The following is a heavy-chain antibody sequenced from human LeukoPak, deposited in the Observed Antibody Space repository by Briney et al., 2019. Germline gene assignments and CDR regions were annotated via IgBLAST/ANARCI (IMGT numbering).Heavy chain of an antibody. CDR1: GYTFTGYY. Sequence: GASVKVSCKASGYTFTGYYMHWVRQAPGQGLEWMGRINPNSGGTNYAQKLQGRVTMTRDTSTSTAYMELSRLRSDDTAVYYCARDAVGHEWCGEEVGDYWGQGTLVTVSS. CDR2: INPNSGGT. J-gene: IGHJ4*02. D-gene: IGHD3-10*01. V-gene: IGHV1-2*06. CDR3: ARDAVGHEWCGEEVGDY.